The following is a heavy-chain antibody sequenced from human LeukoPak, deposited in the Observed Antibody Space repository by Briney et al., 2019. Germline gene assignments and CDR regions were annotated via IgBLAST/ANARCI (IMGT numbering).Heavy chain of an antibody. D-gene: IGHD3-22*01. Sequence: SVKVSCKASGGTFSSYDISWVLQAPGQGLEWMGRIIPIFGTANYAQKFQGRVTITTDESTSTAYMELSSLRSEDTAVYYCARTSYYDSSGLGYWGQGTLVTVSS. CDR1: GGTFSSYD. J-gene: IGHJ4*02. CDR3: ARTSYYDSSGLGY. CDR2: IIPIFGTA. V-gene: IGHV1-69*05.